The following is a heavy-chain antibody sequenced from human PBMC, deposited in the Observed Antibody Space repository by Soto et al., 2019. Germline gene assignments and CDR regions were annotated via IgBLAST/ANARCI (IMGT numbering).Heavy chain of an antibody. V-gene: IGHV3-21*01. CDR1: GFPFSTSN. Sequence: GSLRLSCVVSGFPFSTSNMNWVRQAPGKGLEWVSFITRDRTNIYYADSVKGRFTISRDNSKNTLYLQMNSLRAEDTAVYYCARDHADIVVVVAATLGYYYGMDVWGQGTTVTVSS. D-gene: IGHD2-15*01. CDR2: ITRDRTNI. J-gene: IGHJ6*02. CDR3: ARDHADIVVVVAATLGYYYGMDV.